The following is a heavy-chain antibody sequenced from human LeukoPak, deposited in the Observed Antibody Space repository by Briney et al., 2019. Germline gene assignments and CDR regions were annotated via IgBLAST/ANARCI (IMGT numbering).Heavy chain of an antibody. CDR3: ARDQEGFDY. CDR2: IYSRDGST. J-gene: IGHJ4*02. Sequence: ASVKVSCKASGYTFTSNYIHWVRQAPGQGLEWMGMIYSRDGSTSYAQKFQGRVTVTRDTSTSTVHMELSGLRSEDTAVYYCARDQEGFDYWGQGTLVTVSS. CDR1: GYTFTSNY. V-gene: IGHV1-46*01.